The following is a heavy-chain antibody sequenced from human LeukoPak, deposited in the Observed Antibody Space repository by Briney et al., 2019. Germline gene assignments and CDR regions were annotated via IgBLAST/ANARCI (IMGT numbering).Heavy chain of an antibody. CDR1: GFSFTNYG. J-gene: IGHJ4*02. CDR3: ASRYCSSEGCHPAFDY. CDR2: INENGAIT. D-gene: IGHD2-15*01. V-gene: IGHV3-23*01. Sequence: GGSLRLSCAASGFSFTNYGMSWVRQAPGKGLEWISAINENGAITKYADSVRGRFTISRDNSKDTLYLQINSLRVEDTAVYYCASRYCSSEGCHPAFDYWGQGTLVTVSS.